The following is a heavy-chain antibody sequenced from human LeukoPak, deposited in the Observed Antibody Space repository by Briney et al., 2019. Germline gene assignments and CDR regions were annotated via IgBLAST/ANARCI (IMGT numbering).Heavy chain of an antibody. J-gene: IGHJ4*02. CDR1: GFTFSSYA. CDR2: ISYDGSNK. Sequence: GGSLRLSCAASGFTFSSYAIHWVRQAPGKGPEWVALISYDGSNKYYADSVKGRFTISRDNSKNTLYLQMNSLTAEDTAVYYCARDPSFGGYDDFDYWGQGTLVTVSS. CDR3: ARDPSFGGYDDFDY. D-gene: IGHD5-12*01. V-gene: IGHV3-30*04.